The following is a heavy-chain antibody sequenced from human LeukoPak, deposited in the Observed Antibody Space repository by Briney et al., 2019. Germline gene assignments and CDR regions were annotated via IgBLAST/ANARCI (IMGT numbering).Heavy chain of an antibody. J-gene: IGHJ4*02. CDR1: GGSISSYY. V-gene: IGHV4-59*01. CDR3: ARSYGSGSYFDS. D-gene: IGHD3-10*01. Sequence: SETLSLTCTVSGGSISSYYWSWIRQPPGKGLEWIGYFSYSGNTNYIPSLKSRVTISVDTSKNQFSLKLSSVTAADTAVYYCARSYGSGSYFDSWGQGTLVTVSS. CDR2: FSYSGNT.